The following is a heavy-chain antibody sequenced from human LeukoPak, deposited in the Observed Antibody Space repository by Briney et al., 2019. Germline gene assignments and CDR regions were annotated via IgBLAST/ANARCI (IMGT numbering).Heavy chain of an antibody. J-gene: IGHJ3*02. CDR3: ARVAGSFFAFGKGGDAFDI. V-gene: IGHV3-21*01. D-gene: IGHD1-26*01. CDR2: ISSSSSYI. Sequence: KAGGSLRLSCAASGFTFSSYSMNWVRQAPGKGLEWVSSISSSSSYIYYADSVKGRFTISRDNAKNSLYLQMNSLRDEDTAVYYCARVAGSFFAFGKGGDAFDIWGQGTMVTVSS. CDR1: GFTFSSYS.